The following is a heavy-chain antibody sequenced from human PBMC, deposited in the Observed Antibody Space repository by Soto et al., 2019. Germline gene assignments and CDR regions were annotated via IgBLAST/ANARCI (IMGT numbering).Heavy chain of an antibody. D-gene: IGHD4-17*01. Sequence: SDTLSLTCAVSSGSISISNWWSWVRQPPGKGLEWIGEIYHSGSTNYNPSLKSRVTISVDKSKNQFSLKLSSVTAADTAVYYCASGYYGDYGGLFDYWGQGTLVTVSS. CDR2: IYHSGST. CDR1: SGSISISNW. J-gene: IGHJ4*02. CDR3: ASGYYGDYGGLFDY. V-gene: IGHV4-4*02.